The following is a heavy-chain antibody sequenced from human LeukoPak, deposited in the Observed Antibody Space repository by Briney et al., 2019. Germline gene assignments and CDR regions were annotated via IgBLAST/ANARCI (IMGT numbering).Heavy chain of an antibody. Sequence: GGSLRLSCAASGFTFSSYAMSWVRQAPGKGLEWVSAISGSGGSTYYADSVKGRFTISRDNSKNTLYLQMNSLRAEDTAVYYCAKDSPPNYGSGEFDAFDIWGQGTMVTVSS. CDR2: ISGSGGST. J-gene: IGHJ3*02. CDR3: AKDSPPNYGSGEFDAFDI. D-gene: IGHD3-10*01. CDR1: GFTFSSYA. V-gene: IGHV3-23*01.